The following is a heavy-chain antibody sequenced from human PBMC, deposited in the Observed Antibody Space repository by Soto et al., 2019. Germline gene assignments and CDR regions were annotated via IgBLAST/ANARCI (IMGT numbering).Heavy chain of an antibody. CDR2: ISSSGST. J-gene: IGHJ4*02. V-gene: IGHV4-39*07. CDR3: ARSYYYDSSGYTLFDY. Sequence: PSETLSLTCTVSGGPISSNSDFWVWIRHPPGKGLEWIASISSSGSTYYNPSLKSRVTISVDTSKNQFSLKLTSVTAADTAVYYCARSYYYDSSGYTLFDYWGQGTLVTVSS. D-gene: IGHD3-22*01. CDR1: GGPISSNSDF.